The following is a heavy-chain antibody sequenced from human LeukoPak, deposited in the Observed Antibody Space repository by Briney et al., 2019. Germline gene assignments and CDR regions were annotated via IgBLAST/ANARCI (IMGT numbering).Heavy chain of an antibody. V-gene: IGHV1-18*01. CDR3: ARALVYGVVDY. CDR1: GYTFSPYD. J-gene: IGHJ4*02. D-gene: IGHD5/OR15-5a*01. Sequence: SVKVSCKASGYTFSPYDINWVRQAPGQGLEWMGWISAYNGNTNYAQKLQGRVTMTTDTSTSTAYMELRSLRSDDTAVYYCARALVYGVVDYWGQGTLVTVSS. CDR2: ISAYNGNT.